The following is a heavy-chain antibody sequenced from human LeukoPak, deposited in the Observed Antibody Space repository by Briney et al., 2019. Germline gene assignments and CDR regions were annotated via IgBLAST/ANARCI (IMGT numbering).Heavy chain of an antibody. Sequence: ASVTVSCKASGYTFTSYDINWVRQATGQGLEWMGWMNPNSGNTGYAQKFQGRVTMTRNTSISTAYMELSSLRSKDTAVHYCARGQSIAARPYNWFDPWGQGTLVTVSS. V-gene: IGHV1-8*01. D-gene: IGHD6-6*01. J-gene: IGHJ5*02. CDR2: MNPNSGNT. CDR3: ARGQSIAARPYNWFDP. CDR1: GYTFTSYD.